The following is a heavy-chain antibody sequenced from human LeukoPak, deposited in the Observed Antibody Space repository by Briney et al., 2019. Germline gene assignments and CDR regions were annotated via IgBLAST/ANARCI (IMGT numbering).Heavy chain of an antibody. D-gene: IGHD6-13*01. CDR2: ISYDGSNK. CDR3: ASTPGIAAVAAGYYFDY. CDR1: GFTFSSYA. V-gene: IGHV3-30*04. J-gene: IGHJ4*02. Sequence: GRSLRLSCAASGFTFSSYAMHWVRQAPGKGLEWVAVISYDGSNKYYADSVKGRFTISRDNSKNTLYLKMNSLRAEDTAVYYCASTPGIAAVAAGYYFDYWGQGTLVTVSS.